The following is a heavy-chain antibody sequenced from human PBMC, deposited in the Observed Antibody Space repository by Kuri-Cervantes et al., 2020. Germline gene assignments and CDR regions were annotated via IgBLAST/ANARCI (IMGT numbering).Heavy chain of an antibody. CDR1: GYTFTSYY. Sequence: ASVKVSCKASGYTFTSYYMHWVRQAPGQGLEWMGIINPSGGSTSYAQKFQGRVTMTRDTPTSTVYMELSSLRSEDTAVYYCARDPGYCSSTRCYEDYYYYMDVWGKGTTVTVSS. V-gene: IGHV1-46*01. CDR2: INPSGGST. J-gene: IGHJ6*03. CDR3: ARDPGYCSSTRCYEDYYYYMDV. D-gene: IGHD2-2*03.